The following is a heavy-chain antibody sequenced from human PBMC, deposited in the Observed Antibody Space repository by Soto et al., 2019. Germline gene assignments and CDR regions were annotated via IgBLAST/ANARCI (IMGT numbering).Heavy chain of an antibody. CDR1: GYSFTSFP. D-gene: IGHD3-10*01. CDR3: ARGGGLDD. Sequence: QAQLVQSGAEVKKPGASVKVSCKASGYSFTSFPIHWVRQAPGQGLECMGWINAANGYTRYSQKFQGRVTITRDTSATTAYMDLSSLTSEDTAVYYCARGGGLDDWGQGTLITVSS. J-gene: IGHJ4*02. CDR2: INAANGYT. V-gene: IGHV1-3*01.